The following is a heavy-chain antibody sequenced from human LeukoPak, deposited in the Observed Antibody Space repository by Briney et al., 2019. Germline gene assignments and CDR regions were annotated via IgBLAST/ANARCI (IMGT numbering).Heavy chain of an antibody. J-gene: IGHJ3*02. CDR1: GGTFSSYA. D-gene: IGHD2-15*01. Sequence: VKVSCKASGGTFSSYAISWVPQAPGQGLKWMEGVILIFGTANYAQKFQGRVTITADKSTSTDYMELSSLRSEDTAVYYCARDRVVAATPSAFDIWGQGTMVTVSS. CDR3: ARDRVVAATPSAFDI. CDR2: VILIFGTA. V-gene: IGHV1-69*13.